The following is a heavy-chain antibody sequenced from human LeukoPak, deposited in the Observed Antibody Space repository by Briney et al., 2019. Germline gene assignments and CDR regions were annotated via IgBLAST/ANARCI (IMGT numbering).Heavy chain of an antibody. D-gene: IGHD5-12*01. CDR1: GGTFSSYA. J-gene: IGHJ4*02. CDR3: ARSGRGTYYYFGL. V-gene: IGHV1-69*06. Sequence: ASVKVSCKASGGTFSSYAISWVRQAPGQGLEWMGGIIPIFGTANYAQKFQGRVTITADKSTSTAYMELSSLRSEDTAVYYCARSGRGTYYYFGLWGLGTLVTVSS. CDR2: IIPIFGTA.